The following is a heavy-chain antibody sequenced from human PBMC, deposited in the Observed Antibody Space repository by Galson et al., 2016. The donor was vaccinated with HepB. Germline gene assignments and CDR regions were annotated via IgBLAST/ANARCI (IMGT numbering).Heavy chain of an antibody. D-gene: IGHD2-8*01. V-gene: IGHV5-51*01. CDR3: ARPPYCHNGVCVDY. J-gene: IGHJ4*02. CDR2: IFPGDSDT. Sequence: QSGAEVKKPGESLKISCKGSGYSFTDHWIAWVRQMPGKGLEWMGVIFPGDSDTRYSPSFEGQVTVSADESISTAYLQWSSLKASDTAIYYCARPPYCHNGVCVDYWGQGTLVSVSS. CDR1: GYSFTDHW.